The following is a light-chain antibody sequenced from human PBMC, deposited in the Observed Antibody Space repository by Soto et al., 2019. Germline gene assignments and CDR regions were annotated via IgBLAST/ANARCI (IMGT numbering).Light chain of an antibody. CDR1: QSISSW. CDR2: KAS. Sequence: DIQMTQSPSTLSASVGDRVTITCRASQSISSWLAWYQQKPGKAPKLLIYKASSLESGVPSRFSCSGSGTEFTLTISSLQPDDFATYYCQQYNSYPRTFCQGTKVEIK. J-gene: IGKJ1*01. CDR3: QQYNSYPRT. V-gene: IGKV1-5*03.